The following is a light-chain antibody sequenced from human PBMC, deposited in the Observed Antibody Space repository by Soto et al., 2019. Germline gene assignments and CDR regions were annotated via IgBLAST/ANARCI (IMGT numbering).Light chain of an antibody. J-gene: IGLJ3*02. Sequence: QSVLTQPPSVSGTPGQGVTISCSGGSSSLATNYVYWYQLLPGTAPNLVIFSNTIRPPRVPDRFSVSKSGASASLAITGLQAEDEADYYCQSYDSSLSRRWVFGGGTKVTVL. CDR3: QSYDSSLSRRWV. CDR1: SSSLATNY. CDR2: SNT. V-gene: IGLV1-40*01.